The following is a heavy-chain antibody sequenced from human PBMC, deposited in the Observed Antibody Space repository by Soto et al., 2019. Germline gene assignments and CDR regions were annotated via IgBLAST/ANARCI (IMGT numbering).Heavy chain of an antibody. CDR2: IIPIFGTA. Sequence: ASVKVSCKASGGTFSSYAISWVRQAPGQGLEWMGGIIPIFGTANYAQKFQGRVTITADESTSTAYMELSSLRSEDTAVYYCARDRMKVQAASDAFDIWGQGTMVTVSS. CDR3: ARDRMKVQAASDAFDI. CDR1: GGTFSSYA. D-gene: IGHD2-2*01. V-gene: IGHV1-69*13. J-gene: IGHJ3*02.